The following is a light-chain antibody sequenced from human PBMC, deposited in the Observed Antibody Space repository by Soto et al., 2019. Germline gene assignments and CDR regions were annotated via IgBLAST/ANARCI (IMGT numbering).Light chain of an antibody. V-gene: IGLV1-44*01. J-gene: IGLJ3*02. CDR2: ANN. CDR1: SSNIGSNT. CDR3: APWDDSLNGPV. Sequence: QSVLTQPPSASGTPGQRVTISCSGSSSNIGSNTVNWYQQVPGTAPKLLIYANNQRSSGVPDRFSGSKSGTSASLAISGLQSEDEADYYCAPWDDSLNGPVFGGGTKLTVL.